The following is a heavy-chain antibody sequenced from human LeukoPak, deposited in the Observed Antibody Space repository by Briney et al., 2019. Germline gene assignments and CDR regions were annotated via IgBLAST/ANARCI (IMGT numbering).Heavy chain of an antibody. D-gene: IGHD3-16*01. CDR3: TKFGESK. CDR2: ISGSGGST. V-gene: IGHV3-23*01. J-gene: IGHJ4*02. CDR1: GFTFGDYA. Sequence: PGGSLRLSCTTSGFTFGDYAMSWVRQAPGKGLEWVSGISGSGGSTYYADSVKGRFTTSRDNSKNTLYLQMNSLRAEDTAVYYCTKFGESKWGQGTLVTVSS.